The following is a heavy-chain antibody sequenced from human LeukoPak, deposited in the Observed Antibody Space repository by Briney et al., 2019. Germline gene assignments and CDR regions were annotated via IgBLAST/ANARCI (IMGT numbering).Heavy chain of an antibody. CDR3: AKDSGAFYDSSGIDY. V-gene: IGHV3-9*01. D-gene: IGHD3-22*01. CDR2: ISWNSGSI. J-gene: IGHJ4*02. Sequence: GGSLRLSCAASGFTFSSYAMHWVRQAPGKGLEWVSGISWNSGSIGYADSVKGRFTISRDNAKNSLYLQMNSLRAEDTALYYCAKDSGAFYDSSGIDYWGQGTLVTVSS. CDR1: GFTFSSYA.